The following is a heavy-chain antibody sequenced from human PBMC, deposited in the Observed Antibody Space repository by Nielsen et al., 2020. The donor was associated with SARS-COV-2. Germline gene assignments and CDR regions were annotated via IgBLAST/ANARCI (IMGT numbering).Heavy chain of an antibody. CDR1: GGSISSSSYY. J-gene: IGHJ5*02. CDR3: ARRRVVPAAPVWFDP. Sequence: SETLSLTCTVSGGSISSSSYYWGWIRQPPGKGLEWIGSIYYSGSTYYNPSLKSRVTISVDTSKNQFSLKLSSVTAADTAVYYCARRRVVPAAPVWFDPWGQGTLVTVSS. V-gene: IGHV4-39*01. CDR2: IYYSGST. D-gene: IGHD2-2*01.